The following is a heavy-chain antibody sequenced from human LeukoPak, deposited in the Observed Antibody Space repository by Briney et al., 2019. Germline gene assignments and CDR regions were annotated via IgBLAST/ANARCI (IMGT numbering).Heavy chain of an antibody. V-gene: IGHV4-34*01. D-gene: IGHD3-9*01. J-gene: IGHJ5*02. Sequence: PSETLSLTCAVYGGSFSGYYWSWIRQPPGKGLEWIGEINHSGSTNYNPSLKSRVTISVDTSKNQFSLKLSSVTAADTAVYYCARGRRYFDWLLYRYNWFDPWGQGTLVTVSS. CDR2: INHSGST. CDR1: GGSFSGYY. CDR3: ARGRRYFDWLLYRYNWFDP.